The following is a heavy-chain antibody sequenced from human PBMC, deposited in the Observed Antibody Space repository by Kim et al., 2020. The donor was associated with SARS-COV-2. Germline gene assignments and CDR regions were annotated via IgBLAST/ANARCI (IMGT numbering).Heavy chain of an antibody. J-gene: IGHJ4*02. CDR1: GFTFDHSA. D-gene: IGHD6-19*01. Sequence: GGSLRLSCAASGFTFDHSAMHWVRQAPGKGLEWVSLISANGETKYYADSVKGRFTISTDNSKNSLYLQMNSLRTEDTALYYCVRASGWLTMYWGQGTLVTVSS. V-gene: IGHV3-43*02. CDR2: ISANGETK. CDR3: VRASGWLTMY.